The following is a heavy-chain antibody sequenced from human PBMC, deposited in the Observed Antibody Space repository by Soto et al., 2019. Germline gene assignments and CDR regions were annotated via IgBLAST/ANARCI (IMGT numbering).Heavy chain of an antibody. CDR1: GGSISSYY. CDR2: IYYSGST. CDR3: ARIEEGPNWGNWFDP. Sequence: PSETLSLTCTVSGGSISSYYWSWIRQPPGKGLEWIGYIYYSGSTNYNPSLKSRVTISVDTSKNQFSLKLSSVTAADTAVYYCARIEEGPNWGNWFDPWGQGTLVTVSS. J-gene: IGHJ5*02. V-gene: IGHV4-59*01. D-gene: IGHD7-27*01.